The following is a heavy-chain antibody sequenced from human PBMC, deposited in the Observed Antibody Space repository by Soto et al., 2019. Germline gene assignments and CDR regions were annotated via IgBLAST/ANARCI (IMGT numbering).Heavy chain of an antibody. CDR2: INHSGSN. V-gene: IGHV4-34*01. Sequence: QLQQGGAGLLKPSETLSLTCVVSGGSFSTYYYNWIRQSTGKGLEWIGEINHSGSNNYSPSLKSRVTMSLDTSKSQFSLKLTSVTAADTAVYYCARCGSKDWQVAFDIWGQGTIVTVS. CDR3: ARCGSKDWQVAFDI. J-gene: IGHJ3*02. D-gene: IGHD1-26*01. CDR1: GGSFSTYY.